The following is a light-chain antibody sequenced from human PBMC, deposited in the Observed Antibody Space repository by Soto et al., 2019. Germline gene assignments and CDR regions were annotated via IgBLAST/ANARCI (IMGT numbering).Light chain of an antibody. CDR2: GAS. V-gene: IGKV3-20*01. J-gene: IGKJ1*01. Sequence: PGESATLSRRASQSLRSGDLACDQQIPGLAPGLLIYGASSRATGIPDGFSGSGSGTDFNLTVNRLAPEDFAVYYCHQYATSPRTFGQGTKVDTK. CDR3: HQYATSPRT. CDR1: QSLRSGD.